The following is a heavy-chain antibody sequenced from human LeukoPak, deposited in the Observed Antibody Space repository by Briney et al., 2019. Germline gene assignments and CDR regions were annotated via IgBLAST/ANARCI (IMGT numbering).Heavy chain of an antibody. CDR1: GYTFTSYG. CDR2: ISAYNGST. D-gene: IGHD3-22*01. V-gene: IGHV1-18*01. Sequence: ASVKVSCKASGYTFTSYGISWVRQAPGQGLEWMGWISAYNGSTNYAQNLQGRVTMTTETSTSTAYMDLRSLRSDDTAVYYCARPLYYDSTGYHQYYFDHWGQGTLVTVSS. CDR3: ARPLYYDSTGYHQYYFDH. J-gene: IGHJ4*02.